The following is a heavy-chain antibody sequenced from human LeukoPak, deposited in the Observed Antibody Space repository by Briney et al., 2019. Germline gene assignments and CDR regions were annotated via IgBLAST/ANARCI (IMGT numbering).Heavy chain of an antibody. Sequence: GASVKVSCKASGYTFSSYGLSWVRQAPGQGLEWMGWISSYNGNTNYAQKFQGRVTMTTDTSTSTAYMELRSLRSDDTAVYYCAREKNYGGDYWGQGTLVTVSS. J-gene: IGHJ4*02. CDR1: GYTFSSYG. CDR2: ISSYNGNT. D-gene: IGHD3-16*01. CDR3: AREKNYGGDY. V-gene: IGHV1-18*01.